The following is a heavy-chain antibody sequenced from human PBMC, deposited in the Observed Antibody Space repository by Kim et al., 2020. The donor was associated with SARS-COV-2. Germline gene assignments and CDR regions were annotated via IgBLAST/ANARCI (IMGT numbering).Heavy chain of an antibody. D-gene: IGHD5-12*01. CDR3: ARDLSGGYGVVYYYYYGMDV. Sequence: SETLSLTCTVSGSSISSGYYWGWIRQPPGKGLEWIGSIYHSGSTYYNPSLKSRVTISVDTSKNQFSLKLSSVTAADTAVYYCARDLSGGYGVVYYYYYGMDVWGQGTTVTVSS. J-gene: IGHJ6*02. V-gene: IGHV4-38-2*02. CDR1: GSSISSGYY. CDR2: IYHSGST.